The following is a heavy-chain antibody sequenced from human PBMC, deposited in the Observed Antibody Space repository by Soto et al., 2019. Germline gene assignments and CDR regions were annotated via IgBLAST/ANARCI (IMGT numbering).Heavy chain of an antibody. CDR1: GDSYSISTYS. CDR3: AGMPYTSGLRFDP. V-gene: IGHV4-30-2*01. D-gene: IGHD6-19*01. J-gene: IGHJ5*02. Sequence: SETLSLTCNMSGDSYSISTYSWSWIRQPPGKALQWIGFIYQSGVTSYNPSLASRVSISLDRSNDQCSLKLKSVTAADTAVYFCAGMPYTSGLRFDPWGPGTLVTVSS. CDR2: IYQSGVT.